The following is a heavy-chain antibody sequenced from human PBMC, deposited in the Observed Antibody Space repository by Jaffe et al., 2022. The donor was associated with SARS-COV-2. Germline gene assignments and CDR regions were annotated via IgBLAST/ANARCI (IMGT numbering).Heavy chain of an antibody. Sequence: EVQLVESGGGLVQPGRSLRLSCTASGFTFGDYAMSWVRQAPGKGLEWVGFIRSKGYGGTTEYAASVKGRFTISRDDSKSIAYLQMNSLKTEDTAVYYCTRDSAMATIDYWGQGTLVTVFS. CDR1: GFTFGDYA. V-gene: IGHV3-49*04. CDR2: IRSKGYGGTT. J-gene: IGHJ4*02. CDR3: TRDSAMATIDY. D-gene: IGHD5-12*01.